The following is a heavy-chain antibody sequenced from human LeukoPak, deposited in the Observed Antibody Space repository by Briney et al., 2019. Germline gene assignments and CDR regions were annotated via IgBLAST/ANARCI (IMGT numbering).Heavy chain of an antibody. D-gene: IGHD2-21*01. CDR3: AKAGSILWWSDAFDI. Sequence: PGRSLRLSCAASGFTFDDYAMHWVRQAPGKGLEGVSGISWNSGSIGYADSVKGRFTISRDNAKNSLYLQMNSLRAEDMALYYCAKAGSILWWSDAFDIWSQGTMVTVSS. CDR2: ISWNSGSI. CDR1: GFTFDDYA. J-gene: IGHJ3*02. V-gene: IGHV3-9*03.